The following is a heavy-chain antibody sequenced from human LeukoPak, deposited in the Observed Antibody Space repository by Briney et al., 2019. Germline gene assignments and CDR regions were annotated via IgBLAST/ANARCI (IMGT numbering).Heavy chain of an antibody. Sequence: PGGSLRLSCAASGFTFDDYGMSWVRQAPGKGLEWVSDINWNGGSTGYADSVKGRFTISRDNAKNSLYLQMNSLRDEDAAVYYCARASPSGYDYWGQGTLVTVSS. J-gene: IGHJ4*02. CDR3: ARASPSGYDY. CDR1: GFTFDDYG. V-gene: IGHV3-20*04. D-gene: IGHD3-22*01. CDR2: INWNGGST.